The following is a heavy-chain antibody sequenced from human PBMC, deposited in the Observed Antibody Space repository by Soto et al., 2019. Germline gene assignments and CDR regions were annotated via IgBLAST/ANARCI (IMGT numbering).Heavy chain of an antibody. CDR3: ARGDVDIVATITSSYYYYYTEV. CDR1: GGSMRSYY. J-gene: IGHJ6*03. CDR2: IYYSGST. Sequence: PSETLSLTCTVSGGSMRSYYWSWIRQPRGRGLEWIGYIYYSGSTNYNPSLKSRVTISVDTSKNQFSLKLSSVTAADTAVYYCARGDVDIVATITSSYYYYYTEVWGKGTTVTVSS. D-gene: IGHD5-12*01. V-gene: IGHV4-59*01.